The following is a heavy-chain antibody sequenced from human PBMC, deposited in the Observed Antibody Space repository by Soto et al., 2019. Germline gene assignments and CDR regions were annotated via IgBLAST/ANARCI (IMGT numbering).Heavy chain of an antibody. J-gene: IGHJ5*02. CDR3: ERVFSSMWSPPAWFDP. V-gene: IGHV4-61*01. CDR1: GGSVSSGSYY. Sequence: SETLSLTCTVSGGSVSSGSYYWSWIRQPPGKGLEWIGYIYYSGSTNYNPSLKSRVTISVDTSKNQFSLKLSSVTAADTAVYYSERVFSSMWSPPAWFDPWGQGTLVTVSS. D-gene: IGHD2-21*01. CDR2: IYYSGST.